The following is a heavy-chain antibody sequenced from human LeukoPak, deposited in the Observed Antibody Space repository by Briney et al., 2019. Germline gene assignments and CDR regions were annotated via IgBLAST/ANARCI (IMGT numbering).Heavy chain of an antibody. V-gene: IGHV5-51*01. CDR2: IYPGDSDT. D-gene: IGHD6-19*01. J-gene: IGHJ4*02. CDR3: ATSAYSSGCNY. Sequence: XXXXXXXXWMGIIYPGDSDTRYSPSFQGQVTISADKSISTAYLQWSSLKASDTAMYYCATSAYSSGCNYWGQGTLVTVSS.